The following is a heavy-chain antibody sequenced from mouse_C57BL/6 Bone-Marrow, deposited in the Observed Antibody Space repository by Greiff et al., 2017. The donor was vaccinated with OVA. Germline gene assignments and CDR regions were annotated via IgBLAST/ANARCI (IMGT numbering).Heavy chain of an antibody. CDR3: ARGRFSFYYGSVYYFDY. CDR2: ISDGGSYT. J-gene: IGHJ2*01. D-gene: IGHD1-1*01. CDR1: GFTFSSYA. V-gene: IGHV5-4*03. Sequence: EVMLVESGGGLVKPGGSLKLSCAASGFTFSSYAMSWVRQTPETRLEWVATISDGGSYTYYPDNVKGRFTISRDNAKNNLYLQMSHLKSEDTAMYYCARGRFSFYYGSVYYFDYWGQGTTLTVSS.